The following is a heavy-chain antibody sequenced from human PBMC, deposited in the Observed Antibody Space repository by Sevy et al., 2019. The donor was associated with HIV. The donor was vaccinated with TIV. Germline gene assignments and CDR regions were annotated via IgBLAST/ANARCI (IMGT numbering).Heavy chain of an antibody. CDR1: GFTVSSNY. J-gene: IGHJ4*02. V-gene: IGHV3-23*01. Sequence: GGSLRLSCAASGFTVSSNYMSWVRQAPGKGLEWVSVISGTGDYKYYADSMKGRFTISRDNSKNTMFLQMDSLRADDTAIFYCAKKMGGGSGMAFLVDYWGQGTLVTVSS. D-gene: IGHD5-18*01. CDR3: AKKMGGGSGMAFLVDY. CDR2: ISGTGDYK.